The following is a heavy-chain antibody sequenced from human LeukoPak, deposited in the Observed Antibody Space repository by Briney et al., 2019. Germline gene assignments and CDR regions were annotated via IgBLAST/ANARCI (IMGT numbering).Heavy chain of an antibody. CDR3: AKGVAYYDFWSGYSHDY. V-gene: IGHV3-23*01. Sequence: GGSLRLSCAASGFTFSSYAMSWVRQAPGKGLEWVSAISGSGGSTYYADSVKGRFTISRDNSKNTLYLQMNSLRAEDTAVYYCAKGVAYYDFWSGYSHDYWGQGTLVTVSS. CDR2: ISGSGGST. CDR1: GFTFSSYA. J-gene: IGHJ4*02. D-gene: IGHD3-3*01.